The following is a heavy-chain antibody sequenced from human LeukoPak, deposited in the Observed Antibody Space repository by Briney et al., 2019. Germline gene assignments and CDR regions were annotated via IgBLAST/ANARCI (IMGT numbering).Heavy chain of an antibody. CDR2: IYYSGST. J-gene: IGHJ6*02. D-gene: IGHD3-22*01. Sequence: SETLSLTCTVSGGSISSGGYYWSWIRQHPGTGLEWIGYIYYSGSTYYNPSLKSRVTISVDTSKNQFSLKLSSVTAADTAVYYCARGDYYDSSGYWLLGLNYYGMDVWGQGTTVTVSS. CDR3: ARGDYYDSSGYWLLGLNYYGMDV. CDR1: GGSISSGGYY. V-gene: IGHV4-31*03.